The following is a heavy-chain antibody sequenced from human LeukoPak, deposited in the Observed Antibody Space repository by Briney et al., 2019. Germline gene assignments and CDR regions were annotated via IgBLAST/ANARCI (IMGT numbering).Heavy chain of an antibody. CDR1: DYTFTSYG. CDR2: ISAYNGNT. J-gene: IGHJ4*02. D-gene: IGHD3-22*01. CDR3: ARPSDSSGYSLPGFDY. Sequence: ASVKVSCKASDYTFTSYGISWVRQAPGQGLEWMGWISAYNGNTNYAQKLQGRVTMTTDTSTSTAYMELRSLRSDDTAVYYCARPSDSSGYSLPGFDYWGQGTLVTVSS. V-gene: IGHV1-18*01.